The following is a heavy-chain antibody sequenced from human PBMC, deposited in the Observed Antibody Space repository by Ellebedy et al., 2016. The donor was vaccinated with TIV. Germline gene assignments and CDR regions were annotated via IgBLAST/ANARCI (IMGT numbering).Heavy chain of an antibody. CDR1: GGSFSGYY. CDR3: ARRRAGSYYGPNYFDY. CDR2: INHSGST. Sequence: SETLSLXXVVYGGSFSGYYWSWIRQPPGKGLEWIGEINHSGSTNYNPSLKSRVTISVDTSKNQFSLKLSSVTAADTAVYDCARRRAGSYYGPNYFDYWGQGTLVTVSS. D-gene: IGHD1-26*01. J-gene: IGHJ4*02. V-gene: IGHV4-34*01.